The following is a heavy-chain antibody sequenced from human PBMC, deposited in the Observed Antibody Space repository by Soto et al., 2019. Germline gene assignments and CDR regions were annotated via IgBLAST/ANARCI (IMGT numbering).Heavy chain of an antibody. CDR3: ARIPNPGPGNWFDP. J-gene: IGHJ5*02. Sequence: PGESLKISCNGSGYSFTSYWIGLVLQMPGKGLEWMWIIYPGDSDTRYSPSFQGQVTISADKSISTAYLQWGSLKASDTAMYYCARIPNPGPGNWFDPWGQGTLVTVSS. D-gene: IGHD2-21*01. V-gene: IGHV5-51*01. CDR1: GYSFTSYW. CDR2: IYPGDSDT.